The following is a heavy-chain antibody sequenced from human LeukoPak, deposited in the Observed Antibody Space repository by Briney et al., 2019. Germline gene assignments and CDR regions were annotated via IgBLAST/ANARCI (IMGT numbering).Heavy chain of an antibody. D-gene: IGHD3-10*01. CDR1: GYSFTSYW. V-gene: IGHV5-51*01. J-gene: IGHJ4*02. Sequence: KPGESLKISCKGSGYSFTSYWIGWVRQMPGKGLEWMGIIYPGDSDTRYSPSFQGQVTISADKSISTAYLQWSSLKASVTAMYYCARPGEGVRGPPSHFDYWGQGTLVTVSS. CDR2: IYPGDSDT. CDR3: ARPGEGVRGPPSHFDY.